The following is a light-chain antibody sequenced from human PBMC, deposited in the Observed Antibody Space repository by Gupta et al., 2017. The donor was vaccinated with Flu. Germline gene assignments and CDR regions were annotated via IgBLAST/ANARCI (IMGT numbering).Light chain of an antibody. Sequence: DVVMTQSPLSLAVTLGQPASISCRSSQGLVYSDGNTYLHWFQQRPGQSPRRRIHLVSYRDSGVPDRFSGSGAGTDVTLKISRVEDEDVGVYYCRQGGHCPWAFGQGTKVEIK. J-gene: IGKJ1*01. V-gene: IGKV2-30*01. CDR1: QGLVYSDGNTY. CDR2: LVS. CDR3: RQGGHCPWA.